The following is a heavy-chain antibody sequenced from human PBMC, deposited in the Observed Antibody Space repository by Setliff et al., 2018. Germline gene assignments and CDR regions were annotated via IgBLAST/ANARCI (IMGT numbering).Heavy chain of an antibody. CDR3: ARDCSSTAPDAFDI. D-gene: IGHD2-2*01. V-gene: IGHV7-4-1*02. CDR1: GYTFTSYA. Sequence: ASVKVSCKASGYTFTSYAMNWVRQAPGQGLEWMGWINTNTGNPTYAQGFTGRFVFSLDTSVSSAYLQISSLKAEDTAVYYCARDCSSTAPDAFDIWGQGTMVTVSS. CDR2: INTNTGNP. J-gene: IGHJ3*02.